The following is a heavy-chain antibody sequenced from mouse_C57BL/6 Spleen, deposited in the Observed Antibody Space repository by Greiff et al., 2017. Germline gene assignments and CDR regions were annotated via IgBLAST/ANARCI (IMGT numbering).Heavy chain of an antibody. CDR2: INPSTGGT. J-gene: IGHJ2*01. V-gene: IGHV1-42*01. CDR3: ARQGGNPFDY. CDR1: GYSFTGYY. D-gene: IGHD2-1*01. Sequence: VQLQQSGPELVKPGASVKISCKASGYSFTGYYMNWVTQSPEKSLEWIGEINPSTGGTTYNQKFKAKATLTVDKSSSTAYMQLKSLTSEDSAVYYCARQGGNPFDYWGQGTTLTVSS.